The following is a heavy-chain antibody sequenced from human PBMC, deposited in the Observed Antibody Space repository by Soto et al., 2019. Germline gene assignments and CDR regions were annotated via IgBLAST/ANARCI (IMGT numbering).Heavy chain of an antibody. Sequence: SVKVSCKASGGTFSSYAISWVRQAPGQGLEWMGGIIPIFGTANYAQKFQGRVTITADESTSTAYMELSSLRSEDTAVYYCAREGIGYSSPSCIDPPGQGILVTGS. CDR3: AREGIGYSSPSCIDP. V-gene: IGHV1-69*13. CDR2: IIPIFGTA. J-gene: IGHJ5*02. CDR1: GGTFSSYA. D-gene: IGHD2-2*01.